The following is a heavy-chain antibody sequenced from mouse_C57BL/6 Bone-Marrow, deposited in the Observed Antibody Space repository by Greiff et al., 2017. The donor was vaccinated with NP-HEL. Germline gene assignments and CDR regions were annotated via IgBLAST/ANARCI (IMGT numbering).Heavy chain of an antibody. D-gene: IGHD2-1*01. Sequence: DVQLQESGGDLVKPGGSLKLSCAASGFTFSSYGMSWVRQTPDKRLEWVATISSGGSYTYYPDSVKGRFTISRDNAKNTLYLQMSSLKSEDTAMYYCARQGYYGNYVDYAMDYWGQGTSVTVSS. CDR2: ISSGGSYT. CDR1: GFTFSSYG. J-gene: IGHJ4*01. CDR3: ARQGYYGNYVDYAMDY. V-gene: IGHV5-6*01.